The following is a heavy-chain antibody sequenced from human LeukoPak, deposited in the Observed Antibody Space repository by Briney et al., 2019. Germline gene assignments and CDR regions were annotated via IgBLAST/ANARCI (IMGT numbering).Heavy chain of an antibody. CDR2: IKPDGSDK. CDR1: GFTFRNYW. V-gene: IGHV3-7*01. CDR3: ARDLWFGLDY. J-gene: IGHJ4*02. Sequence: QSGGSLRLSCAASGFTFRNYWMSWVRQAPGEGLEWVANIKPDGSDKYYVDSLKGRFTISRDNSKNSLYLQMNSLRAEDTAVYYCARDLWFGLDYWGQGTLVTVSS. D-gene: IGHD3-10*01.